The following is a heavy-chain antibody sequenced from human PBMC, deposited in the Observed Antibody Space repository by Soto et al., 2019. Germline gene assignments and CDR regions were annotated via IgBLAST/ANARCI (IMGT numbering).Heavy chain of an antibody. CDR2: TYYRSRFFS. CDR1: GDSVSTHSAA. J-gene: IGHJ5*02. D-gene: IGHD2-21*02. V-gene: IGHV6-1*01. CDR3: GRVRCQSVVTTNWFDP. Sequence: QTLSLICAISGDSVSTHSAAWHWIRQSPTGSLGWLGRTYYRSRFFSDYAESVKSRILINPDTSKNQFSLQLNSVTPEDTAVSYCGRVRCQSVVTTNWFDPWGQGTLVPSPQ.